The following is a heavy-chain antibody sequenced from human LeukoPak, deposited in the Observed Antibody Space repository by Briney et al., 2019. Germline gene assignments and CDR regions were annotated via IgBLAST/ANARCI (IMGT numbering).Heavy chain of an antibody. J-gene: IGHJ4*02. CDR3: ARGGSGYDPVDY. D-gene: IGHD5-12*01. Sequence: ASVKVSCKASGGTFISHAISWVRQAPGQGLEWMGGIIPIFGTANYEQKFQGRVTITADESTSTAYMELSSLRSEDTAVYYCARGGSGYDPVDYWGQGTLVTVSS. CDR2: IIPIFGTA. CDR1: GGTFISHA. V-gene: IGHV1-69*13.